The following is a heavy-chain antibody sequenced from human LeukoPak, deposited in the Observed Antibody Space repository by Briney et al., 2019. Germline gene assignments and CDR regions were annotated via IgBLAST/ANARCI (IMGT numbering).Heavy chain of an antibody. CDR1: GGSISSNY. CDR3: ARHVQEAAALFDP. CDR2: ISSSGST. D-gene: IGHD6-13*01. V-gene: IGHV4-4*07. J-gene: IGHJ5*02. Sequence: SETLSLTCTVSGGSISSNYWTWIRQPAGKGLEWFGRISSSGSTDYNPSLKSRVTMSVDTSKNQFSLKLNSVTAADTAVYYCARHVQEAAALFDPWGQGTLVTVSS.